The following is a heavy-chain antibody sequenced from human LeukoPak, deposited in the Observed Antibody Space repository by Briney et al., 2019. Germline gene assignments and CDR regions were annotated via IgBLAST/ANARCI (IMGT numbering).Heavy chain of an antibody. Sequence: ASVKVSCKASGYTFTSYGISWVRQAPGQGLEWMGWISAYNGNTNYAQKLQGRVTMTTDTSTSTACMELRSLRSDDTAVYYCARVVDTATTTPWFDPWGQGTLVTVSS. CDR1: GYTFTSYG. V-gene: IGHV1-18*01. D-gene: IGHD5-18*01. J-gene: IGHJ5*02. CDR3: ARVVDTATTTPWFDP. CDR2: ISAYNGNT.